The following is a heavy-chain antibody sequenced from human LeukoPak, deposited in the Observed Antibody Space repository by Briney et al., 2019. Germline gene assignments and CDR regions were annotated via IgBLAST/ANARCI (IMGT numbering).Heavy chain of an antibody. CDR2: ISSSSSYI. J-gene: IGHJ4*02. CDR1: GFTFSSYS. Sequence: GGSLRLSCAASGFTFSSYSMNWVRQAPGKGLEWVSSISSSSSYIYYADSVKGRFTISRDNAKNSLYLQKNSLRAEDTAVYYCARLEGGYNYVHFDYWGQGTLVTVSS. CDR3: ARLEGGYNYVHFDY. V-gene: IGHV3-21*01. D-gene: IGHD5-24*01.